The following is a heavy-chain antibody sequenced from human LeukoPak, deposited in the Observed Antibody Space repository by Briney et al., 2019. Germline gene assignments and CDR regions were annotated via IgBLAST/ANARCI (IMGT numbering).Heavy chain of an antibody. J-gene: IGHJ4*02. CDR2: INHSGST. CDR1: GGSFSGYY. CDR3: ARAAIVVVPAARRYYFDY. Sequence: PSETLSLTCAVYGGSFSGYYWSWIRQPPGKGLEWIGEINHSGSTNYNPSLKSRVTISVDTSKNQFSLKLSSVIAADTAVYYCARAAIVVVPAARRYYFDYWGQGTLVTVSS. V-gene: IGHV4-34*01. D-gene: IGHD2-2*01.